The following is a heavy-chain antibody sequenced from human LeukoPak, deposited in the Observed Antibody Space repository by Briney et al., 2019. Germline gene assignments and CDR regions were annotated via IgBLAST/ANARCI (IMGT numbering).Heavy chain of an antibody. J-gene: IGHJ3*02. CDR1: GFTVGSTY. Sequence: GGSRRLSCVASGFTVGSTYMSWVRQAPGKGLEWVSLIHRDSRAYYADSVKGRFTVSRDSSKNTLYLQMDSLRAEDTAVYYCVYCGGDCYGATGAFDIWGQGTMVTVS. CDR3: VYCGGDCYGATGAFDI. V-gene: IGHV3-53*01. D-gene: IGHD2-21*02. CDR2: IHRDSRA.